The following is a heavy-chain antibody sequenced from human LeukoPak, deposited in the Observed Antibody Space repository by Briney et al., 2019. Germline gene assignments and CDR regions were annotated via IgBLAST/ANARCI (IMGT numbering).Heavy chain of an antibody. J-gene: IGHJ4*02. CDR3: VRHISTNTGYFDS. CDR2: VYYDGTS. Sequence: ASETLSLTCTVSGGSINSHSYYWGWIRQPPGKGLEWIGSVYYDGTSYSNPSLKTRVGVFVDTSRDQFSLDLDFVTAADTALYYCVRHISTNTGYFDSCGQGTLVSVS. CDR1: GGSINSHSYY. D-gene: IGHD5-24*01. V-gene: IGHV4-39*01.